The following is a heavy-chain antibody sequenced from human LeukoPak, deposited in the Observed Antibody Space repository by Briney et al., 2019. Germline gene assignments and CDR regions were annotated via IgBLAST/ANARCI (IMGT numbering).Heavy chain of an antibody. V-gene: IGHV4-59*08. D-gene: IGHD6-19*01. CDR3: VRRDPGWNYFDY. Sequence: SETLSLTCAVSGGSINSHYWGWIRQPPAKGLQWIGDIFYTGKNNYNPSLKSRVTISLDTSKDHLSLHLTSVLAADTAIYYCVRRDPGWNYFDYWGQGILVTVSS. CDR1: GGSINSHY. J-gene: IGHJ4*02. CDR2: IFYTGKN.